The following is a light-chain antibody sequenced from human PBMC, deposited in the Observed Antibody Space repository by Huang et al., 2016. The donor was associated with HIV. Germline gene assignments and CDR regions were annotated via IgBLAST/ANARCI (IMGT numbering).Light chain of an antibody. Sequence: DIQMTQSPSSLSASVGDRVTITCRASQTISSYLSWYQQKPGKAPKLLIYSSSSLRSGVPSRCSGSGSGTDFTLTISTLQREDFATYYCQQTYTIPLAFGGGTKVEVK. CDR2: SSS. J-gene: IGKJ4*01. CDR3: QQTYTIPLA. CDR1: QTISSY. V-gene: IGKV1-39*01.